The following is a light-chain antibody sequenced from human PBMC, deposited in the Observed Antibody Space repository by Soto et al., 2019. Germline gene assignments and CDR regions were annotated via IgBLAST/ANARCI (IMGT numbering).Light chain of an antibody. CDR3: QQYENLTLT. Sequence: DIQMTQSPSSLSASVGDRVTITCQASQDISNYLNWYQQKPGKAPKLLIYDASNLETGVPSRFSGSGSGTDFTFTISSLQPEDFATYYCQQYENLTLTFGGGTKVEMK. CDR2: DAS. CDR1: QDISNY. V-gene: IGKV1-33*01. J-gene: IGKJ4*01.